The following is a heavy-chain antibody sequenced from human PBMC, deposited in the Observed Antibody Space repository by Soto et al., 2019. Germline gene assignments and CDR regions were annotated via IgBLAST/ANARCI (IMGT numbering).Heavy chain of an antibody. Sequence: GGSLRLSCAASGFTFSSYGMHWVRQAPGKGLEWVAVIWYDGSNKYYADSVKGRFTISRDNSKNTLYLQMNSLRAEDTAGYYCARGDSLPITYYYDSSGYSQAVLYYGMDVWGQGTTVTVSS. D-gene: IGHD3-22*01. CDR2: IWYDGSNK. V-gene: IGHV3-33*01. J-gene: IGHJ6*02. CDR3: ARGDSLPITYYYDSSGYSQAVLYYGMDV. CDR1: GFTFSSYG.